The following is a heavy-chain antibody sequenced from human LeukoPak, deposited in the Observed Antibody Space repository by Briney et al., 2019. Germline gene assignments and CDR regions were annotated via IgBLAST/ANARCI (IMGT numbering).Heavy chain of an antibody. J-gene: IGHJ4*02. CDR1: GGSFSGYY. D-gene: IGHD3-9*01. V-gene: IGHV4-34*01. Sequence: KPSETLSLTCAVYGGSFSGYYWSWIRQPPGKGLEWIGEINHSGSTNYNPSLKSRVTISIDTSKNQFSLKLSSVTAADTAVYYCARQGTGYYDILTGPYFDYWGQGTLVTVSS. CDR2: INHSGST. CDR3: ARQGTGYYDILTGPYFDY.